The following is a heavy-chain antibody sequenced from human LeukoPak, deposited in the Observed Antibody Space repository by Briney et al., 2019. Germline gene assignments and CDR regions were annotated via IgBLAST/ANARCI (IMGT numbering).Heavy chain of an antibody. CDR2: IYWSGTT. CDR3: AGDYTLGSYRFDY. V-gene: IGHV4-59*12. J-gene: IGHJ4*02. D-gene: IGHD3-10*01. Sequence: SETLSLTCSFSGDSIRSYSWSWVRQPPGRGLEWIGYIYWSGTTTYNPALKSRITMSLDESKNQFSLKLTSVTAADTAIYYCAGDYTLGSYRFDYWGQGTLVTVSS. CDR1: GDSIRSYS.